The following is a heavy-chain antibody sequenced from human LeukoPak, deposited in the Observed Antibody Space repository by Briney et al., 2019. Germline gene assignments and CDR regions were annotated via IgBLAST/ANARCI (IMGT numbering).Heavy chain of an antibody. V-gene: IGHV1-18*04. J-gene: IGHJ4*02. CDR2: ISAYNGNT. CDR3: ARLLWFGELFDY. Sequence: ASVKVSCKASGYTFTSYYMHWVRQAPGQGLEWMGWISAYNGNTNYAQKLQGRVTMTTDTSTSTAYMELRSLRSDDTAVYYCARLLWFGELFDYWGQGTLVTVSS. D-gene: IGHD3-10*01. CDR1: GYTFTSYY.